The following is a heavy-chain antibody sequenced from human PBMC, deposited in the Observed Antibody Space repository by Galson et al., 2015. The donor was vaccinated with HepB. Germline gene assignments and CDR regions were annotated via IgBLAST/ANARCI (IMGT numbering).Heavy chain of an antibody. CDR1: GYTFTSYY. V-gene: IGHV1-46*01. Sequence: SVKVSCKASGYTFTSYYMHWVRQAPGQGLEWMGIINPSGGSTSYAQKFQGRVTMTRDTSTSTVYMELSSLRSEDTAVYYCAMTTPSDEVTIFGVVRNYGMDVWGQGTTVTVSS. D-gene: IGHD3-3*01. CDR3: AMTTPSDEVTIFGVVRNYGMDV. CDR2: INPSGGST. J-gene: IGHJ6*02.